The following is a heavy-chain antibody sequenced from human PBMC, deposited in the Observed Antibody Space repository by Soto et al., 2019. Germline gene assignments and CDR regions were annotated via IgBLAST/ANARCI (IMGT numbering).Heavy chain of an antibody. Sequence: ASVKVSCKASGYTFTSYGISWVRQAPGQGLEWMGWISAYNGNTNYAQKLQGRVTMTTDTSTSTAYMELRSLRSDDTAVYYCARDRAPRFPASDAFDIWGQGTMVTVSS. CDR2: ISAYNGNT. J-gene: IGHJ3*02. CDR1: GYTFTSYG. D-gene: IGHD3-10*01. CDR3: ARDRAPRFPASDAFDI. V-gene: IGHV1-18*01.